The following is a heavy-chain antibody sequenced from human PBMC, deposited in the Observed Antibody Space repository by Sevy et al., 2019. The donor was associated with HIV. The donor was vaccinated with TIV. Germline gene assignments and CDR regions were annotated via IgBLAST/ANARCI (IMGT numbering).Heavy chain of an antibody. D-gene: IGHD2-15*01. Sequence: ASVKVSCKASGYTFTSYDINWVRQATGQGLEWMGWMNPNSGNIGYAQKFQGRVTMTRNTSISTAYMELGSLRSEDTAVYYCARVWGYCSGGSCYYYYGMDVWGQGTTVTVSS. CDR3: ARVWGYCSGGSCYYYYGMDV. V-gene: IGHV1-8*01. CDR1: GYTFTSYD. J-gene: IGHJ6*02. CDR2: MNPNSGNI.